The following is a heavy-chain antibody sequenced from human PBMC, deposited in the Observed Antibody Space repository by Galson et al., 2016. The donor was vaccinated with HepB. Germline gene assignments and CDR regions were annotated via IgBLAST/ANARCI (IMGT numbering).Heavy chain of an antibody. D-gene: IGHD2-15*01. CDR1: GFNFSTFA. V-gene: IGHV3-30*04. J-gene: IGHJ4*02. CDR3: ARDSGPAWSYLDY. CDR2: ISYDSSTK. Sequence: SLRLSCAASGFNFSTFALHWVRQTPGKGLEWVAIISYDSSTKYYADSVKGRFNISRDNSNNTLYLQMDRLRADDTAVYFCARDSGPAWSYLDYWGQGSLVTVSS.